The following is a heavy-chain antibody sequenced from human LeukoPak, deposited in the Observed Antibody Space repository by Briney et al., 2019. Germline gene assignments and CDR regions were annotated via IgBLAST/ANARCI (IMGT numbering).Heavy chain of an antibody. CDR1: GGSFSGYY. Sequence: SETLSLTCAVYGGSFSGYYWSWIRQPPGKGLEWIGEINHSGSTNYNPSLKSRVTIPVDTSKNQFSLKLSSVTAADTAVYYCARATTRWLAKYYFDYWGQGTLVTVSS. V-gene: IGHV4-34*01. J-gene: IGHJ4*02. CDR3: ARATTRWLAKYYFDY. D-gene: IGHD6-19*01. CDR2: INHSGST.